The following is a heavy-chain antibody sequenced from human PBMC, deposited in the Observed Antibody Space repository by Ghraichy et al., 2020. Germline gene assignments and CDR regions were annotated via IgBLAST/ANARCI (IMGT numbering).Heavy chain of an antibody. Sequence: SENLSLTCTVSGGSISSYYWSWIRQPPGKGLEWIGYIYYSGSTNYNPSLKSRVTISVDTSKNQFSLKLSSVTAADTAVYYCARGVQWGIAVAGTRYYGMDVWGQGTTVTVSS. V-gene: IGHV4-59*01. CDR1: GGSISSYY. J-gene: IGHJ6*02. CDR3: ARGVQWGIAVAGTRYYGMDV. CDR2: IYYSGST. D-gene: IGHD6-19*01.